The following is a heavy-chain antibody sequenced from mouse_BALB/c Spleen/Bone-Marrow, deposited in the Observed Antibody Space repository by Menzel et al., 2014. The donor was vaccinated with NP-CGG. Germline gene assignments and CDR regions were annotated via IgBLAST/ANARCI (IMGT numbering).Heavy chain of an antibody. Sequence: EVQLQQSGPELVKPGASVKMSCKASGYTFXDYYMKWVKQSHGESLEWIGDINPINGDTFYNQKFKGKATLTVDKSSSTAYMQLDSLTSEDSAVYYCAMGVRLYWYFDVWDAGTTVTVSS. CDR1: GYTFXDYY. CDR2: INPINGDT. D-gene: IGHD2-14*01. CDR3: AMGVRLYWYFDV. J-gene: IGHJ1*01. V-gene: IGHV1-26*01.